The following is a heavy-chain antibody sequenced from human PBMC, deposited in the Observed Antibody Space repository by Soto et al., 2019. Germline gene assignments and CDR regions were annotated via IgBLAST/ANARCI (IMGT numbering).Heavy chain of an antibody. D-gene: IGHD3-10*01. CDR3: ARVKLTMVRGAPTYYYGMDV. CDR1: GYTFTSYG. J-gene: IGHJ6*02. V-gene: IGHV1-18*01. Sequence: QVQLVQSGAEVKKPGASVKVSCKASGYTFTSYGISWVRQAPGQGLEWMGLISAYNGNTNYAQKLQGRVTMTTDTSTSTAYMELRSLRSDDTAVYYCARVKLTMVRGAPTYYYGMDVWGQGTTVTVSS. CDR2: ISAYNGNT.